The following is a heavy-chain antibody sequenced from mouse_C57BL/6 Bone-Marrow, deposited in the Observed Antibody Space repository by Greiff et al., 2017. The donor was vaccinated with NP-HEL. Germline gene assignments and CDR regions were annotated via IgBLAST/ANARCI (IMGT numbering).Heavy chain of an antibody. CDR3: ARGGITTVVASYYYAMDY. CDR1: GYTFTDYY. V-gene: IGHV1-26*01. J-gene: IGHJ4*01. Sequence: EVQLQQSGPELVKPGASVKISCKASGYTFTDYYMNWVKQSHGKSLEWIGDINPNNGGTSYNQKFKGKATLTVDKSSSTAYMELRSLTSEDSAVYYCARGGITTVVASYYYAMDYWGQGTSVTVSS. D-gene: IGHD1-1*01. CDR2: INPNNGGT.